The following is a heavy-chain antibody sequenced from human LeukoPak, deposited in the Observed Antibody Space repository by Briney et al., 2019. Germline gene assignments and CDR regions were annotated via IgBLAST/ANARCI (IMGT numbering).Heavy chain of an antibody. J-gene: IGHJ5*02. CDR1: GYSISSGYY. CDR2: IYHSGRT. Sequence: SETLSLTCTVSGYSISSGYYWGWIRQPPGKGLEWIGSIYHSGRTFYNPSLKSRVTISVDTSKNQFSLKLTSVTAADTAVYYCARAITMVRGVIIVYNWFDPWGQGTLVTVSS. D-gene: IGHD3-10*01. V-gene: IGHV4-38-2*02. CDR3: ARAITMVRGVIIVYNWFDP.